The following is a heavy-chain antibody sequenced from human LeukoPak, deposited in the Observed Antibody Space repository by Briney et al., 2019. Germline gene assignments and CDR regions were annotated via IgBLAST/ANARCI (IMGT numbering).Heavy chain of an antibody. CDR2: ISDSGGST. V-gene: IGHV3-23*01. CDR1: GFTFSSYA. J-gene: IGHJ3*02. D-gene: IGHD3-3*01. Sequence: GGSLRLSCGASGFTFSSYAMTWVRQAPGKGLEWVSGISDSGGSTYYADSVKGRFTISRDKSKNTLYLQMNSLRAEDTAVYYCAKDFGVVIIGGFDIWGQGTMVTVSS. CDR3: AKDFGVVIIGGFDI.